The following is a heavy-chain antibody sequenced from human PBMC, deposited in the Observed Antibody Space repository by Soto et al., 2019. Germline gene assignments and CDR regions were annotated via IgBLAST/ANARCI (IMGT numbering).Heavy chain of an antibody. CDR1: GYTLTNYA. CDR3: TRDLNGGNPFDY. CDR2: IDPGSGTP. D-gene: IGHD2-8*01. Sequence: QVQLVQSGAEVKKPGASVRISCKASGYTLTNYAIHWVRQAAGESLEWLAWIDPGSGTPTYSHKFRDRITLTGYVSASTFYMDLSSLTSGDTAVHFCTRDLNGGNPFDYWGQGTLVTVS. J-gene: IGHJ4*02. V-gene: IGHV1-3*01.